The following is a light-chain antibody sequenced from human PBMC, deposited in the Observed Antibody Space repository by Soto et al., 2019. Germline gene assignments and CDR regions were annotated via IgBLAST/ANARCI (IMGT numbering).Light chain of an antibody. J-gene: IGLJ1*01. V-gene: IGLV2-14*01. CDR2: VVS. CDR3: SLYTSSDTPYV. Sequence: QSVLTQPASVSGSPGQSITISCTGTSSDVGAYDYVSWYQQHPDKAPKLIIVVVSNRPSGVSNRFSGSKSGNTASLTISGLQADDEADYYCSLYTSSDTPYVFGTGTKLTVL. CDR1: SSDVGAYDY.